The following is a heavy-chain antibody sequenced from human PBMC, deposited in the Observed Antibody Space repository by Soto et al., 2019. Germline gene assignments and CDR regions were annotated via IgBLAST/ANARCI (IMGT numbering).Heavy chain of an antibody. D-gene: IGHD2-15*01. V-gene: IGHV3-30*18. Sequence: GGSLRLSCAASGFTFSSYGMHWVRQAPGKGLEWVAVISYDGSNKYYADSVKGRFTISRDNSKNTLYLQMNSLRAEDTAVYYCAKDQLWLVVVAATPDYWGQGTLVTVSS. CDR3: AKDQLWLVVVAATPDY. CDR1: GFTFSSYG. CDR2: ISYDGSNK. J-gene: IGHJ4*02.